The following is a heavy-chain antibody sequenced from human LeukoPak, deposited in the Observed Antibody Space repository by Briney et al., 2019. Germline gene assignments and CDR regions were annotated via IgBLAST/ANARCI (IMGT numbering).Heavy chain of an antibody. J-gene: IGHJ5*02. CDR2: ISSSGSTI. Sequence: GGSLRLSCAASGFTFSDYYMSWIRQAPGKGLEWVSYISSSGSTIYYADSVKGRFTISRDNAKNSLYLQMNSLRAEDTAVYYCARDGPLIFNNWFDPWGQGTLVTVSS. CDR3: ARDGPLIFNNWFDP. CDR1: GFTFSDYY. D-gene: IGHD3-16*01. V-gene: IGHV3-11*01.